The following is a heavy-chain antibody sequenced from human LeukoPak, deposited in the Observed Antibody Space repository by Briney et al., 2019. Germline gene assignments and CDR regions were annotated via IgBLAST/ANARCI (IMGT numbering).Heavy chain of an antibody. CDR3: ARSGGYDFWSGYSIGWFDP. Sequence: SETLSLTCAVYGGSFSGYYWSWIRQPPGKGLEWIGYIYTSGSTNYNPSLKSRVTISVDTSKNQFSLKLSSVTAADTAVYYCARSGGYDFWSGYSIGWFDPWGQGTLVTVSS. CDR2: IYTSGST. D-gene: IGHD3-3*01. CDR1: GGSFSGYY. V-gene: IGHV4-4*09. J-gene: IGHJ5*02.